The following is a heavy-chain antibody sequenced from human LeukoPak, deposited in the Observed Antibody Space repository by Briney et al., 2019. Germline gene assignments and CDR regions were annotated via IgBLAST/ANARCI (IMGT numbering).Heavy chain of an antibody. D-gene: IGHD2-21*02. V-gene: IGHV3-7*01. CDR2: IRQDGGEK. J-gene: IGHJ4*02. Sequence: GGSRRLSCAASGFTFSRYWMSWVRQAPGKGLEWVANIRQDGGEKYYVDSVKGRFTISRDNPKNSLYLQMNSLRAEDTAVYYCAKTFCGGDCLVPLDYWGQGTLVTVSS. CDR3: AKTFCGGDCLVPLDY. CDR1: GFTFSRYW.